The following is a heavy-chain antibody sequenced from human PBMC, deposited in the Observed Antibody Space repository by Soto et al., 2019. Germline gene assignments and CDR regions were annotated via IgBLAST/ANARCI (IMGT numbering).Heavy chain of an antibody. D-gene: IGHD2-8*01. Sequence: GGSLRLSCAASGFRFSTYGMHWVRQTPGKGLEWVALISNEGRDTYFADSVKGRFTISRDNSRNTLYLQMNSLRTEDTAIYYCAKAGGKVSTTFDPWGQGTLVTVSS. V-gene: IGHV3-30*18. J-gene: IGHJ5*02. CDR3: AKAGGKVSTTFDP. CDR1: GFRFSTYG. CDR2: ISNEGRDT.